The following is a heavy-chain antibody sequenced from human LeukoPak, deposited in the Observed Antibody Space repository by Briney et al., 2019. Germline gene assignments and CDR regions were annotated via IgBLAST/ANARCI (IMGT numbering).Heavy chain of an antibody. CDR2: IYYTGST. D-gene: IGHD3-10*01. J-gene: IGHJ4*02. CDR3: ARRANNYGSGYFDY. CDR1: GGSISSSNYY. V-gene: IGHV4-39*01. Sequence: PSETLSLTCTVSGGSISSSNYYWSWIRQPPGQGLEWIGSIYYTGSTYYNPSLKSRVTISVDTSKNQFSLNLSSVTAAETAVFYRARRANNYGSGYFDYWGQGTLVTVSS.